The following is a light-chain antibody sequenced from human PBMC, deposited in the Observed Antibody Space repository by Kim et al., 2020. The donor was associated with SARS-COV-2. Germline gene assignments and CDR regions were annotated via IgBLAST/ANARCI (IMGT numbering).Light chain of an antibody. CDR3: TSYTTFSTLL. CDR2: DVS. CDR1: SSDVGGYNF. V-gene: IGLV2-14*03. J-gene: IGLJ2*01. Sequence: GQSITISCTGTSSDVGGYNFVSWYQQHPGKAPKLIIYDVSNRPSGVSNRFSGSKSGNTASLTVSDLQTEDEALYYCTSYTTFSTLLFGGGTQLIVL.